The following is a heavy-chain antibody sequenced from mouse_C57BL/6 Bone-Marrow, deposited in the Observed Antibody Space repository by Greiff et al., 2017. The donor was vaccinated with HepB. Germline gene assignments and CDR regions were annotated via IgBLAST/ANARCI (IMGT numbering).Heavy chain of an antibody. CDR1: GYTFTSYG. V-gene: IGHV1-81*01. CDR3: GWVPFPY. D-gene: IGHD1-1*02. J-gene: IGHJ3*01. Sequence: QVQLQQSGAELARPGASVKLSCKASGYTFTSYGISWVKQRTGQGLEWIGEIYPRSGNTYYNEKFKGKATLTADKSSSTAYMELRSLTSEDSAVYFCGWVPFPYWGQGTLVTVSA. CDR2: IYPRSGNT.